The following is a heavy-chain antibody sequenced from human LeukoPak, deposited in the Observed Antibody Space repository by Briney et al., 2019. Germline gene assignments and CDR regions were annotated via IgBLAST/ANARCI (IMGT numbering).Heavy chain of an antibody. CDR1: GFTFSSYA. CDR3: AKDLSWGSRPDWFDP. D-gene: IGHD3-16*01. V-gene: IGHV3-30-3*01. CDR2: ISYDGSNK. J-gene: IGHJ5*02. Sequence: PGGSLRLSCAASGFTFSSYAMHWVRQAPGKGLEWVAVISYDGSNKYYADSVKGRFTISRDNSKNTLYLQMNSLRAEDTAVYYCAKDLSWGSRPDWFDPWGQGTLVTVSS.